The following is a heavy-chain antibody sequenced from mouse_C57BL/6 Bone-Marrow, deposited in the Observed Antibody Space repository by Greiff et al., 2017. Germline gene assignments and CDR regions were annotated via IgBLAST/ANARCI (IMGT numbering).Heavy chain of an antibody. CDR3: ARERYYYGSSYWYFDV. CDR1: GISITTGNYR. J-gene: IGHJ1*03. CDR2: IYYSGTI. D-gene: IGHD1-1*01. Sequence: EVKLEESGPGLVKPSQTVFLTCTVTGISITTGNYRWSWIRQFPGNKLEWIGYIYYSGTITYNPSLTSRTTITRDTPKNQFFLEMNSLTAEDTATYYCARERYYYGSSYWYFDVWGTGTTVTVSS. V-gene: IGHV3-5*01.